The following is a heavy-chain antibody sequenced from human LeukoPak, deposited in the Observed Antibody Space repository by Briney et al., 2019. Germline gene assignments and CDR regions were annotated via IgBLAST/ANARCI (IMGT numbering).Heavy chain of an antibody. D-gene: IGHD2-2*01. J-gene: IGHJ4*02. CDR2: LTGDGTGT. CDR1: GHSLSNSA. Sequence: AGGSLRLSCVASGHSLSNSAMTWVRQAPGKGLEWVSILTGDGTGTFYADSVKGRFSISRDISTNTLYLQMTSLGVDDTALYYCATVGGFCPSSNCYAYFDYWGQGSPVTVSS. CDR3: ATVGGFCPSSNCYAYFDY. V-gene: IGHV3-23*01.